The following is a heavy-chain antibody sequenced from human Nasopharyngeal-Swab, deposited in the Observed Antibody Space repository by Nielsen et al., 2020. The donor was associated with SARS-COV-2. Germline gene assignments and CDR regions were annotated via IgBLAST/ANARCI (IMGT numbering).Heavy chain of an antibody. J-gene: IGHJ4*02. D-gene: IGHD1-26*01. CDR1: GFTFSAHG. V-gene: IGHV3-30*03. CDR2: VSCDRADK. Sequence: GESLKISCAASGFTFSAHGMHWVRQAPGKGLEWVAFVSCDRADKYYADSVKGRFTISRDNSRNTVYLQINSLRAEDTAVYFCARGNGSPTYFEYWGQGTLVTVSS. CDR3: ARGNGSPTYFEY.